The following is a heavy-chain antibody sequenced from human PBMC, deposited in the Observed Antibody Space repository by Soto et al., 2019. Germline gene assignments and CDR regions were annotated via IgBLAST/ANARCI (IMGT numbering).Heavy chain of an antibody. CDR1: GGSISSYY. Sequence: PSETLSLTCTVSGGSISSYYWSWIRQPPGKGLEWIGYINYSGSTNYNPSLKSRVTISVDTSKNQFSLKLSSVTAADTAVYYCSRARVAGDLDYWGQGTLVTVSS. V-gene: IGHV4-59*12. CDR3: SRARVAGDLDY. J-gene: IGHJ4*02. D-gene: IGHD4-17*01. CDR2: INYSGST.